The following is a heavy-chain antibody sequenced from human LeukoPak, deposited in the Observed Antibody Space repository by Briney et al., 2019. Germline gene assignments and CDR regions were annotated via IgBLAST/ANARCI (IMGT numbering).Heavy chain of an antibody. CDR1: GFTFSSYA. V-gene: IGHV3-23*01. CDR2: ISGSGGST. D-gene: IGHD3-10*01. CDR3: ARDMFGKSLRNYYGSGIPGY. J-gene: IGHJ4*02. Sequence: PGGSLRLSCAASGFTFSSYAMSWVRQAPGKGLEWVSAISGSGGSTYYADSVKGRFTISRDNSKNTLYLQMNSLRSDDTAVYYCARDMFGKSLRNYYGSGIPGYWGQGTLVTVSS.